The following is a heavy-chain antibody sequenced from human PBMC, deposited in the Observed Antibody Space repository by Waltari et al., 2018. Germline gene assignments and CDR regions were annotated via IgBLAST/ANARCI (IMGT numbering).Heavy chain of an antibody. CDR3: ARVQGYYDSSGYYRRQRYFDY. J-gene: IGHJ4*02. D-gene: IGHD3-22*01. CDR1: GGSFSGYY. CDR2: INHSGST. Sequence: QVQLQQWGAGLLKPSETLSLTCAVYGGSFSGYYWSWIRQPPGKGLEWIGEINHSGSTNYNPSLKIRVTISVDTSKNQFSLKLSSVTAADTAVYYCARVQGYYDSSGYYRRQRYFDYWGQGTLVTVSS. V-gene: IGHV4-34*01.